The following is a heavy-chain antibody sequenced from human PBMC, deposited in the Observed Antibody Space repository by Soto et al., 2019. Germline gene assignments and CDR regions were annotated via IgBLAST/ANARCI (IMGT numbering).Heavy chain of an antibody. CDR1: GGSFSGYY. CDR2: INHSGST. CDR3: ARGHTWLLPRRGRWYFDL. V-gene: IGHV4-34*01. Sequence: PSETLSRTCAVYGGSFSGYYWSWIRQPPGKGLEWIGEINHSGSTNYNPSLKSRVTISVDTSTNQFSLKLSSVTAADTAVYYCARGHTWLLPRRGRWYFDLSGRGTLVTVSS. D-gene: IGHD3-22*01. J-gene: IGHJ2*01.